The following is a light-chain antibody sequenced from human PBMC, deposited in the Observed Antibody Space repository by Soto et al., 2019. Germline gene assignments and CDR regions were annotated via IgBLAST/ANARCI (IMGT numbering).Light chain of an antibody. Sequence: QSVLTQPPSASGTPGQRVTISCSGSSSNIGSNFVYWYQQFPGTAPKLLIYRNNQRPSGVPDRFSGSKSGTSASLAISGLPSEDEADYYCGTWDSSLSAVVFGGGTKVTVL. CDR2: RNN. V-gene: IGLV1-47*01. CDR1: SSNIGSNF. CDR3: GTWDSSLSAVV. J-gene: IGLJ2*01.